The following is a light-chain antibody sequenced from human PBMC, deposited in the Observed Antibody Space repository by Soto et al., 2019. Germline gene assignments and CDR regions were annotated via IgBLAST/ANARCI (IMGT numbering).Light chain of an antibody. CDR3: QQYDSLPPFT. Sequence: DIHITQSPSSLFASVGDRVTITCQASQDITNYLNWYQHKPGKAPKLLIYDASNLETGGPSRFSGSGSATHFTFTISSLQPEDIATYYCQQYDSLPPFTFGPGTKVDIK. J-gene: IGKJ3*01. CDR1: QDITNY. V-gene: IGKV1-33*01. CDR2: DAS.